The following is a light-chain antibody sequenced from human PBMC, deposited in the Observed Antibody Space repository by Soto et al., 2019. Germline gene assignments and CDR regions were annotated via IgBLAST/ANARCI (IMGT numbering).Light chain of an antibody. CDR1: SSDIGNYDF. V-gene: IGLV2-14*01. Sequence: QSVLTQPASVSGSPGQSITISCTGTSSDIGNYDFVSWYQQAPGTAPKAMIYEVSSRPSGVSNRFSGSKSGNTASLTISGLQAEDEAYHYCSSYTPSTSFILFGGGTKVTVL. CDR3: SSYTPSTSFIL. CDR2: EVS. J-gene: IGLJ2*01.